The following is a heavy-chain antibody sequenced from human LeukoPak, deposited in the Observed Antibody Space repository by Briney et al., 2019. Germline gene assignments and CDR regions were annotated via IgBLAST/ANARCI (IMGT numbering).Heavy chain of an antibody. V-gene: IGHV1-24*01. CDR3: ARDSSHIVVVTAILNYFDY. CDR1: GYTLTELS. Sequence: GASVKVSCKVSGYTLTELSMHWVRQAPGKGLEWMGGFDPEDGETIYAQKFQGRVTMTRDMSTSTVYMELSSLRSEDTAVYYCARDSSHIVVVTAILNYFDYWGQGTLVTVSS. CDR2: FDPEDGET. D-gene: IGHD2-21*02. J-gene: IGHJ4*02.